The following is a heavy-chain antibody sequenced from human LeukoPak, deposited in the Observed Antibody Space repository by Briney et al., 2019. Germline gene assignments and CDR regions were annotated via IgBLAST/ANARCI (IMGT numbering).Heavy chain of an antibody. CDR1: GFTFSTSC. CDR3: ARVSQGGSNYRSLDY. Sequence: PGGSLRLSCAASGFTFSTSCMSWVRQAPGKGPEWVATIKHDESEKFYVESVKGRFTISRDNANNSLSLQMNSPRADDTALYYCARVSQGGSNYRSLDYWGQGILVTVSS. J-gene: IGHJ4*02. V-gene: IGHV3-7*01. D-gene: IGHD4-11*01. CDR2: IKHDESEK.